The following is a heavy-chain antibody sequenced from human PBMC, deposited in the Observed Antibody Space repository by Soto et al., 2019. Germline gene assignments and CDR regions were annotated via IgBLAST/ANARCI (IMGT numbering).Heavy chain of an antibody. D-gene: IGHD5-18*01. CDR3: ARDRVDTAMVNYYYGMDV. J-gene: IGHJ6*02. CDR2: IYYSGST. Sequence: SETLSLTCTVSGGSVSSGSYYWIWIRHPPGKGLEWIGYIYYSGSTNYNPSLKSRVTISVDTSKNQFSLKLSSVTAADTAVYYCARDRVDTAMVNYYYGMDVWGQGTAVTVSS. V-gene: IGHV4-61*01. CDR1: GGSVSSGSYY.